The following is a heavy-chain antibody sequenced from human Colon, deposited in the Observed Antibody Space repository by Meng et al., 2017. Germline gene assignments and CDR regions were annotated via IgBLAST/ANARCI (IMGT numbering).Heavy chain of an antibody. D-gene: IGHD4-17*01. CDR1: GDSISTSGAHY. CDR2: IYYSGST. V-gene: IGHV4-31*03. CDR3: ASTTTVTTFDYGWFDP. Sequence: QPQLQESGSGLVKPSQTLSLTCTVSGDSISTSGAHYWSWIRQHPGKGLEWIGYIYYSGSTHYNPSLKSRVTISVDTSKNQFSLKLTSVTAADSAVYYCASTTTVTTFDYGWFDPWGQGTLVTVSS. J-gene: IGHJ5*02.